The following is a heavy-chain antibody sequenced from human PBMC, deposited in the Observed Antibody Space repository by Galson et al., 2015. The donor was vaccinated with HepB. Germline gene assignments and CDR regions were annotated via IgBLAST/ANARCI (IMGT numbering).Heavy chain of an antibody. CDR3: ARSRSANYNMDV. D-gene: IGHD4/OR15-4a*01. CDR2: ISYDGSKK. CDR1: GFTFSSYA. J-gene: IGHJ6*03. V-gene: IGHV3-30*04. Sequence: SLRLSCAASGFTFSSYAMHWVRQAPGKGLEWVALISYDGSKKYYADSVKGRFTISRDNSKNTLYLQMNSLRAEDTAVYYCARSRSANYNMDVWGNATTVTVSS.